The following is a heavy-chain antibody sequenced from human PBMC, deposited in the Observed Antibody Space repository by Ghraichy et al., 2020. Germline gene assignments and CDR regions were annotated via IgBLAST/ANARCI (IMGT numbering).Heavy chain of an antibody. CDR3: ARASWVTPLPQYYYYYGMDV. CDR2: INPNSGGT. J-gene: IGHJ6*02. D-gene: IGHD2-21*02. Sequence: ASVKVSCKASGYTFTGYYMHWVRQAPGQGLEWMGWINPNSGGTNYAQKFQGRVTMTRDTSISTAYMELSRLRSDDTAVYYCARASWVTPLPQYYYYYGMDVWGQGTTVTVSS. V-gene: IGHV1-2*02. CDR1: GYTFTGYY.